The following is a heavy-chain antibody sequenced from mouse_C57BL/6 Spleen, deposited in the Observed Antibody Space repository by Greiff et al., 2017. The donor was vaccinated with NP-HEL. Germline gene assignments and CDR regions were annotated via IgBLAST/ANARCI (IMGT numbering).Heavy chain of an antibody. V-gene: IGHV1-54*01. D-gene: IGHD3-2*02. Sequence: VQLQQSGAELVRPGTSVKVSCKASGYAFTNYLIEWVKQRPGQGLEWIGVINPGSGGTNYNEKFKGKATLTADKSSSTAYMQLSSLTSEDSAVYFCARGRTGYYYAMDYWGQGTSVTVSS. CDR2: INPGSGGT. CDR1: GYAFTNYL. CDR3: ARGRTGYYYAMDY. J-gene: IGHJ4*01.